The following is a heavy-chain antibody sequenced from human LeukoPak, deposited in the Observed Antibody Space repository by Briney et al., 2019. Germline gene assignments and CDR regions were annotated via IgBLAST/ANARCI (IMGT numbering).Heavy chain of an antibody. V-gene: IGHV1-2*02. J-gene: IGHJ4*02. Sequence: ASVKVSCKASGYTFTSYGISWVRQAPGQGLEWMGWINPNSGGTNYAQKFQGRVTMTRDTSISTAYMELSRLRSDDTAVYYCARGLVQLDFDYWGQGTLVTVSS. D-gene: IGHD1-1*01. CDR1: GYTFTSYG. CDR3: ARGLVQLDFDY. CDR2: INPNSGGT.